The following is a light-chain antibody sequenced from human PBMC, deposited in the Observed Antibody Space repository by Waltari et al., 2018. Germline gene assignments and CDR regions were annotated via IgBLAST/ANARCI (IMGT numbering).Light chain of an antibody. CDR1: SSDAGGYNY. Sequence: QTALTQPPSTSGSTGQSVTISWTGISSDAGGYNYVSWYQQHQGKAPNLMIYEVSKRPPGVPDRFSGSKSGNTASLTVSGLQAEDEADYYCSSYAGSNNFVFGGGTKLTVL. CDR2: EVS. CDR3: SSYAGSNNFV. J-gene: IGLJ2*01. V-gene: IGLV2-8*01.